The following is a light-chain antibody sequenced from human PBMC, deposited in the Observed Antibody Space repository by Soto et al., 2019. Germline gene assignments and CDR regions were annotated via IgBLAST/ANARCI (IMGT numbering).Light chain of an antibody. J-gene: IGKJ2*01. CDR2: EAS. CDR1: QSVSSY. Sequence: EIVLTQSPATLSLSPGERATLSCRASQSVSSYLAWYPQKPGQAPRLLIYEASNRATGIPARFSGSGSGTDFTLTISSLEPEDFAVYYCQQRSNGPSYTFGQGTKLEIK. CDR3: QQRSNGPSYT. V-gene: IGKV3-11*01.